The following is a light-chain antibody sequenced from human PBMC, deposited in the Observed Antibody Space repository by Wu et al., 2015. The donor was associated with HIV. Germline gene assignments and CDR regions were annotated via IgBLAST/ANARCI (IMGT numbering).Light chain of an antibody. Sequence: EIVLTQSPGTLSLSPGERATLSCRASQSVSSNFAWYQHKPGQAPRLLFYGASTRATGIPARFSANGSGTEFTLTISSLQSEDFAVYHCQQYHNWPWTFGQGAKVEIK. CDR3: QQYHNWPWT. CDR2: GAS. V-gene: IGKV3-15*01. CDR1: QSVSSN. J-gene: IGKJ1*01.